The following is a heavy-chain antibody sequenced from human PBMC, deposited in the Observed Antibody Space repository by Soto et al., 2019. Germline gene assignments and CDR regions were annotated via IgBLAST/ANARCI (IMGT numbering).Heavy chain of an antibody. CDR3: ARNRMTRTWIKLWTEFDY. CDR1: GYSFTSYW. CDR2: IYPGDSDT. Sequence: GESLKISCKGSGYSFTSYWIGWVRQMPGKGLDWMGIIYPGDSDTRSSPTFQGQVTISADKAISTAYLRWSSLMASDTAMYYFARNRMTRTWIKLWTEFDYWGQGTLVTVSS. J-gene: IGHJ4*02. V-gene: IGHV5-51*01. D-gene: IGHD5-18*01.